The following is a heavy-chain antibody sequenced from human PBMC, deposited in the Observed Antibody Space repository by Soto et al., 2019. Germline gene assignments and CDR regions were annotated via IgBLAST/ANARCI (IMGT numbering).Heavy chain of an antibody. CDR3: ATDSTGYYSDAFDI. Sequence: QVQLQESGPGLVKPSETLSLTCTVSGAAMSSYYWSWIRQPPGKGLEWIGYIYNSGTTNYNPSLKGRVTISVEKSKFQFSLDLASVTAADTAIYYCATDSTGYYSDAFDIWGQGTRVIVSS. D-gene: IGHD3-22*01. CDR1: GAAMSSYY. V-gene: IGHV4-59*01. CDR2: IYNSGTT. J-gene: IGHJ3*02.